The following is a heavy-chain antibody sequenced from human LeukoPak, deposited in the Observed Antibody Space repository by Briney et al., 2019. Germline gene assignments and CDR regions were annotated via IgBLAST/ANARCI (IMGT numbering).Heavy chain of an antibody. J-gene: IGHJ4*02. CDR2: IYYSGST. Sequence: GPGLVKPSETLSLTCTVSGGSISSYYWSWIRQPPGKGLEWIGYIYYSGSTNYNPSLKSRVTISVDTSKNQFSLKLSSVTAADTAVYYCARIAASAATSYWGQGTLVTVSS. CDR3: ARIAASAATSY. V-gene: IGHV4-59*08. D-gene: IGHD2-15*01. CDR1: GGSISSYY.